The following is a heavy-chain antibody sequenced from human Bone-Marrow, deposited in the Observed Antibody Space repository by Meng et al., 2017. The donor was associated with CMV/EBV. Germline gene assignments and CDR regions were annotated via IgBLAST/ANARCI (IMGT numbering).Heavy chain of an antibody. CDR1: GGSISSSSYY. D-gene: IGHD1-7*01. V-gene: IGHV4-39*07. CDR2: IYYSGST. Sequence: ESLKISCTVSGGSISSSSYYWGWIRQPPGKGLEWIGSIYYSGSTYYNPSLKSRVTISVDTSKNQFSLKLSSVTAADAAVYYCASRETGTTDVAFDIWGQGTMATVSS. J-gene: IGHJ3*02. CDR3: ASRETGTTDVAFDI.